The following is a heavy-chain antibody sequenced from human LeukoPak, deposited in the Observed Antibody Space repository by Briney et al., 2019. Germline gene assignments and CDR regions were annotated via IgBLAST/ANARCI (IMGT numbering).Heavy chain of an antibody. CDR3: ARERGYSGYDYFIDSPSGY. J-gene: IGHJ4*02. CDR2: ISSSGSTI. CDR1: GFTFSSYE. Sequence: GGSLRLSCAASGFTFSSYEMNWVRQAPGKGLEWVSYISSSGSTIYIADPVKGRFTISRDNAKNSLYLQMNSLRAEDTAVYYCARERGYSGYDYFIDSPSGYWGQGTLVTVSS. D-gene: IGHD5-12*01. V-gene: IGHV3-48*03.